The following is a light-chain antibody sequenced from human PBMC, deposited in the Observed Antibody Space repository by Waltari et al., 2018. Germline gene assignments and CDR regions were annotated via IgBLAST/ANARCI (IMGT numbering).Light chain of an antibody. Sequence: QSVLTQPPSVSGAPGPRVTISCTGNSSNIGAGYDGHWYQQLPGTAPKLLVYGNNNRPSGVPDRFSGSKSGTSASLAITGLQAEDEADYYCQSYDSNLVVFGGGTKLTVL. J-gene: IGLJ2*01. CDR2: GNN. CDR1: SSNIGAGYD. V-gene: IGLV1-40*01. CDR3: QSYDSNLVV.